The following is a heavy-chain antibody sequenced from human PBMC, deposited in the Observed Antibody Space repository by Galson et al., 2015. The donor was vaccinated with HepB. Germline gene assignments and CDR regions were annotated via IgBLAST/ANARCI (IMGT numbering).Heavy chain of an antibody. J-gene: IGHJ4*02. CDR2: IRYDGNQK. V-gene: IGHV3-30*02. D-gene: IGHD2-2*01. CDR3: AKEISPAGLSADH. CDR1: GFTFTDSG. Sequence: SLRLSCAASGFTFTDSGLHWVRQAPGKGLEWVTFIRYDGNQKYYGDSVKGRFTISRDNSKNTVYLQMNSLRPEDTGVYYCAKEISPAGLSADHWGQGTLVTVSS.